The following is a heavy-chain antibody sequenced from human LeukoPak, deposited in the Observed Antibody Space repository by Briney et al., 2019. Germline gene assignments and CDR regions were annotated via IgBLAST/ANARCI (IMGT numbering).Heavy chain of an antibody. CDR2: IASDGGAK. CDR1: GFTFSSYA. D-gene: IGHD6-19*01. J-gene: IGHJ4*02. V-gene: IGHV3-30*14. CDR3: AREATWGQWYFDH. Sequence: QPGGSLRLSCAASGFTFSSYAMHWVRQAPGKGLEWVSVIASDGGAKFYADSVKGRFTLSRDNPKNMFFLQMNLLTVEDTAIYYCAREATWGQWYFDHWGQGTPVTVSS.